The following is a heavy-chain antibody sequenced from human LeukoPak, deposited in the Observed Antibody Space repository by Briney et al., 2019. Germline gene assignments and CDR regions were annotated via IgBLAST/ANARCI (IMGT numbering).Heavy chain of an antibody. CDR2: IDPNSGGT. CDR3: ARDLGYDSSGYWY. J-gene: IGHJ4*02. CDR1: GYTFTGYY. Sequence: ASVKVSCKASGYTFTGYYIHWVRQAPGQGLEWMGWIDPNSGGTNYAQKFQGRVTMTRDTSISTAYTELSRLRSDDTAVYYCARDLGYDSSGYWYWGQGTLVTVSS. D-gene: IGHD3-22*01. V-gene: IGHV1-2*02.